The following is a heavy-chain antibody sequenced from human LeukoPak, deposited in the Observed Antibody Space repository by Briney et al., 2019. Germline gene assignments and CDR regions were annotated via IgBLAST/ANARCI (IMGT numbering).Heavy chain of an antibody. CDR2: INHSGST. D-gene: IGHD3-22*01. V-gene: IGHV4-34*01. CDR1: GGSFSGYY. CDR3: ARGFASGYYFHLDY. Sequence: PSETLSLTCAVYGGSFSGYYWSWIRQPPGKGLEWIGEINHSGSTNYNPSLKSRVTISVDTSKNQFSLKLSSVTAADTAVYYCARGFASGYYFHLDYWGQGTLVTVSS. J-gene: IGHJ4*02.